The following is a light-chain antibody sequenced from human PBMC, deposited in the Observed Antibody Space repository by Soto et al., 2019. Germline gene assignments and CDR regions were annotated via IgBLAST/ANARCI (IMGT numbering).Light chain of an antibody. Sequence: AIQMTQSPSSLSASVGDSVNITWRASQGIRTELAWYQLKAGKAPQLLIFASTSLPSGVPSRFSGSGSGTDFTLSLTSLPPEDFATYYCLQDSTYPRTFGQVTKLQIK. CDR1: QGIRTE. CDR2: AST. V-gene: IGKV1-6*01. CDR3: LQDSTYPRT. J-gene: IGKJ2*01.